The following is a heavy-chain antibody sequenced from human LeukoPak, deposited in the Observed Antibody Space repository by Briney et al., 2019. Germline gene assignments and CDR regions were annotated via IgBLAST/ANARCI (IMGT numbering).Heavy chain of an antibody. D-gene: IGHD2-21*02. CDR2: IYYSGST. CDR3: ARGCRDCYPYYYYYMDV. CDR1: GGSISSYY. Sequence: SETLSLTCTVSGGSISSYYWSWIRQPPGKGLEWIGYIYYSGSTNYNPSLKSRVTISVDTSKNQFSLKLSSVTAADTAVYYCARGCRDCYPYYYYYMDVWGKGTTVTVSS. J-gene: IGHJ6*03. V-gene: IGHV4-59*01.